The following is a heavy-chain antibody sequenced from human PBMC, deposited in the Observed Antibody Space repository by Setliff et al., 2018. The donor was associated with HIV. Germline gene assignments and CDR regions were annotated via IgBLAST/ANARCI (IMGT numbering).Heavy chain of an antibody. J-gene: IGHJ2*01. D-gene: IGHD4-17*01. CDR2: MNPNSGNT. CDR3: ARVGMGWVTTHGYWYFDL. CDR1: GYTFSSYD. V-gene: IGHV1-8*03. Sequence: ASVKVSCKASGYTFSSYDINWVRQATGQGLEWMGWMNPNSGNTGYAQRFQGRVTITRNTSISTAYMELSSLRSDDTAVYYCARVGMGWVTTHGYWYFDLWGRGTLVTVSS.